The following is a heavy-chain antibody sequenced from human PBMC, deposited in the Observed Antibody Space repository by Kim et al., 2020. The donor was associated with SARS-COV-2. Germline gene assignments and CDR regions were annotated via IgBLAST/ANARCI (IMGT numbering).Heavy chain of an antibody. D-gene: IGHD3-22*01. CDR3: ARGYYDSSSSWYFDL. J-gene: IGHJ2*01. V-gene: IGHV4-59*01. CDR1: GGSISSYY. CDR2: IYYSGST. Sequence: SETLSLTCTVSGGSISSYYWSWIRQPPGKGLEWIGYIYYSGSTNYNPSLKSRVTISVDTSKNQFSLKLSSVTAADTAVYYCARGYYDSSSSWYFDLWGRGTLVTVSS.